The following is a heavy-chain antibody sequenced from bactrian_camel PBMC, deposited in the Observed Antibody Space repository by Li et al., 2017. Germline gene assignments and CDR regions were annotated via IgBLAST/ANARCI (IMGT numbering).Heavy chain of an antibody. Sequence: HVQLVESGGGSVQAGGSLRLSCAASGDTFHSYCMTWWRQAPGKEREGVAAMYQGGAKTYYADSVKGRFTISQDNAKNTLYLQMNSLQPEDAAMYYCAAGYGGSWYLEQEAFGYWGQGTQVTVS. D-gene: IGHD6*01. CDR3: AAGYGGSWYLEQEAFGY. CDR2: MYQGGAKT. CDR1: GDTFHSYC. V-gene: IGHV3S1*01. J-gene: IGHJ6*01.